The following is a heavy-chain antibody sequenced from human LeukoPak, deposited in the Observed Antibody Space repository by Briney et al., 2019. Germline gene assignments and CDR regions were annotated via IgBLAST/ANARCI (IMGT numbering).Heavy chain of an antibody. CDR2: IYSGGST. V-gene: IGHV3-53*01. CDR1: GFTFGSYS. Sequence: GGSLRLSCAASGFTFGSYSMNWVRQAPGKGLEWVSVIYSGGSTYYADSVKGRFTISRDNSKNTLCLQMNSLRAEDTAVYYCARDPKDFTFGGVKGMDVWGQGTTVTVSS. J-gene: IGHJ6*02. CDR3: ARDPKDFTFGGVKGMDV. D-gene: IGHD3-16*01.